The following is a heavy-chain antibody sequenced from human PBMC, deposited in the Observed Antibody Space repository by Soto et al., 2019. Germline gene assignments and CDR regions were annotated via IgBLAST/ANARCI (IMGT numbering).Heavy chain of an antibody. D-gene: IGHD2-15*01. V-gene: IGHV1-18*04. Sequence: ALVKVSCKASGSPLPRYGITRVRQAPGQGLEWMGWISAYNGNTNYAQKLQGRVHMTTDTSTSTAYMELRSLRSDDTAVYYCARDTPVYGSGVSGQQGWFDPWGQGTLVTVSS. CDR1: GSPLPRYG. CDR2: ISAYNGNT. J-gene: IGHJ5*02. CDR3: ARDTPVYGSGVSGQQGWFDP.